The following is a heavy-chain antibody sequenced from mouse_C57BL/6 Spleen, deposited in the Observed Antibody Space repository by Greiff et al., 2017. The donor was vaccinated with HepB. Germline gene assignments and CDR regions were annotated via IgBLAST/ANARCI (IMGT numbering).Heavy chain of an antibody. D-gene: IGHD2-2*01. V-gene: IGHV1-26*01. CDR3: ARGVKAFDY. Sequence: EVQLQQSGPELVKPGASVKISCKASGYTFTDYYMNWVKQSHGKSLEWIGDINPNNGGTSYNQKFKGKATLTVDKSSSTAYMELRSLTSEDSAVYYCARGVKAFDYWGQGTTLTVSS. CDR1: GYTFTDYY. CDR2: INPNNGGT. J-gene: IGHJ2*01.